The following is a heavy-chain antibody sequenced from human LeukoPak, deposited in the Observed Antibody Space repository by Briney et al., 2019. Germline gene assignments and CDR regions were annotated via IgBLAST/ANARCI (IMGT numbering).Heavy chain of an antibody. CDR1: GFTFSSYS. V-gene: IGHV3-48*01. CDR2: ISSSSSTI. J-gene: IGHJ3*02. Sequence: GGSLRLSCAASGFTFSSYSMNWVRQAPGKGLEWVSYISSSSSTIYYADSVKSRFTISRDNAKNSLYLQMNSLRAEDTAVYYCATVRDFWSGYPDAFDIWGQGTMVTVSS. D-gene: IGHD3-3*01. CDR3: ATVRDFWSGYPDAFDI.